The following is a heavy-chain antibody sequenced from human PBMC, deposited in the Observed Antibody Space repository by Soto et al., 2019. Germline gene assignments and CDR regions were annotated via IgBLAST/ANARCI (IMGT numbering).Heavy chain of an antibody. V-gene: IGHV1-2*02. J-gene: IGHJ5*02. Sequence: ASVKVSCKASGYTFTAYYMHWVRQAPGQGLEWTGWINPNSGVTNYAQKFQGRVTMTRDTSISTVYMDLSSLISDDTAVYFCARGGLVVANWFDPRGQGTLVTVSS. CDR2: INPNSGVT. CDR1: GYTFTAYY. CDR3: ARGGLVVANWFDP. D-gene: IGHD2-15*01.